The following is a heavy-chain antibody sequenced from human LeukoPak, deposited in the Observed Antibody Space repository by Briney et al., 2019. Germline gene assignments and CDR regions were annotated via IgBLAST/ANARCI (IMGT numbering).Heavy chain of an antibody. V-gene: IGHV4-59*01. Sequence: SETLSLTCTVSGGSISSYYWSWIRQPPGKGLEWIGYIYYSGSTNYNPSLKSRVTISVDTSKNQFSLKLSSVTAADTAVYYCVRTIAVAGPFDYWGQGTLVTVSS. CDR3: VRTIAVAGPFDY. CDR2: IYYSGST. D-gene: IGHD6-19*01. CDR1: GGSISSYY. J-gene: IGHJ4*02.